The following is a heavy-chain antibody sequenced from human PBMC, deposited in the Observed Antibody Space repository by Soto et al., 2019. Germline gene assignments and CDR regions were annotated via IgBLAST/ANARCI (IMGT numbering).Heavy chain of an antibody. Sequence: QVQLVQSGAEEKKPGASVKVSCKASGYTFSDYAMHWVRQAPGQRLEWMGWINARNGNTKYSQKFQGRVTITRDTSASTANMELSSLRSEDTAAYYCARSPGIAVADYWGQGTLVTVSS. CDR3: ARSPGIAVADY. D-gene: IGHD6-19*01. CDR1: GYTFSDYA. J-gene: IGHJ4*02. V-gene: IGHV1-3*05. CDR2: INARNGNT.